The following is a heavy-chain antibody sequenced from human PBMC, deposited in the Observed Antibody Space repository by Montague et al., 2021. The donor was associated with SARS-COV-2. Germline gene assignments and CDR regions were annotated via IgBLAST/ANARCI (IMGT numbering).Heavy chain of an antibody. D-gene: IGHD5-18*01. J-gene: IGHJ6*02. V-gene: IGHV4-39*07. CDR2: IYNSGPT. Sequence: SETLSLTCTVTGGSISSSGHYWGWIRQPPGKGLEWFGPIYNSGPTYYNPSLKSRVTISVDTSKNQFSLKLTSVTAADTAVYYCARSGLPTSLAGYGKGMDVWGQGTTVIVSS. CDR3: ARSGLPTSLAGYGKGMDV. CDR1: GGSISSSGHY.